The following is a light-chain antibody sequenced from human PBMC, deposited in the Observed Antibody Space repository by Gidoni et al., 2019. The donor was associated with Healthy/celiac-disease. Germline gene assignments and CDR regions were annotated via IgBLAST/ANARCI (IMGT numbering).Light chain of an antibody. CDR3: SAYAGSNIV. V-gene: IGLV2-8*01. CDR1: SSDVGGYNY. J-gene: IGLJ2*01. Sequence: QSALTQPPSASGSPGPSVTISCTGTSSDVGGYNYVSWYQQHPGKAPKLMIYAVSKRPSGVPDRFSGSKSGNTASLTVSGLQAEDEADYYCSAYAGSNIVFGGGTKLTVL. CDR2: AVS.